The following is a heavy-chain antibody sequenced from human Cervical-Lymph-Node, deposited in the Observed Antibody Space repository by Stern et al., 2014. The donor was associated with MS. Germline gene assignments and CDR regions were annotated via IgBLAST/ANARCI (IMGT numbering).Heavy chain of an antibody. CDR1: GYTFTSYW. CDR3: ARQRYFDY. CDR2: IFPGGSDI. J-gene: IGHJ4*02. V-gene: IGHV5-51*01. Sequence: MQLVQSGPEVKRPGESLKISCQASGYTFTSYWIGWVRQMPGKGLEWIAIIFPGGSDIRYSPSFQGQGTIPADKSSSTAYLQWNNRKSSDTAIYYCARQRYFDYWGQGTLVTVSS.